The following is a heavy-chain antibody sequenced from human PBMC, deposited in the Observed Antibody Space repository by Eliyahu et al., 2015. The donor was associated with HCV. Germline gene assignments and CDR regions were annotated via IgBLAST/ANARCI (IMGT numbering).Heavy chain of an antibody. D-gene: IGHD2-8*01. Sequence: QLQLRESGPGLVKPSQTLSLXCTVSAAPLSSGGYYWNWVRQHPGKGLGWVASISYSGTTYYNPALKSRFTISVDTSKNQFSLNXRSVTAADTAVYFCAREVDGNGFDSWGQGSLVTVSS. J-gene: IGHJ4*02. V-gene: IGHV4-31*03. CDR1: AAPLSSGGYY. CDR2: ISYSGTT. CDR3: AREVDGNGFDS.